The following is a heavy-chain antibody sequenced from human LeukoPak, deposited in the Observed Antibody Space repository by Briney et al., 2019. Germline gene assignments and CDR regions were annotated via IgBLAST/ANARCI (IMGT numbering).Heavy chain of an antibody. CDR1: GFTFSGYA. CDR3: AREGYYGSGSPPSLHFDY. D-gene: IGHD3-10*01. V-gene: IGHV3-30*03. CDR2: TSSDLNVK. J-gene: IGHJ4*02. Sequence: GGSLRLSCAASGFTFSGYAMSWVRQAPGKGLEWVAVTSSDLNVKLYADSVKGRFTISRDNSRSTLYLQMNSLRPEDTAIYYCAREGYYGSGSPPSLHFDYWGQGTLVTVSS.